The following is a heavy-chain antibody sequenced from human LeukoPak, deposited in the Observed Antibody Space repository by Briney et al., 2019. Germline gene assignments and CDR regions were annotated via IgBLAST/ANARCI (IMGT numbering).Heavy chain of an antibody. CDR1: GFTFSSYG. Sequence: GGSLRLSCAASGFTFSSYGMHWVRQAPGKGLEWVSGISNSASDTYYVDSVKGRFTISRDNSKNTLYLQMNSLRAEDTAIYYCAKGTTRGTGFDHWGQGTLVTVSS. CDR3: AKGTTRGTGFDH. J-gene: IGHJ4*02. D-gene: IGHD1-1*01. CDR2: ISNSASDT. V-gene: IGHV3-NL1*01.